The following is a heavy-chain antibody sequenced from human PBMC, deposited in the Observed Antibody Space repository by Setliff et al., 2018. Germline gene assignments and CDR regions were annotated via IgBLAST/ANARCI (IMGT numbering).Heavy chain of an antibody. V-gene: IGHV3-64*01. CDR2: ISSDGGST. Sequence: PGGSLRLSCTTSGFTFGDYAITWVRQAPGKGLEYVSGISSDGGSTYYANSVKDRFTISRDNSKNTLWLQMGSLRAEDMAVYYCARDDYNYGYNSWGQGKLVTVSS. CDR1: GFTFGDYA. CDR3: ARDDYNYGYNS. D-gene: IGHD5-18*01. J-gene: IGHJ4*02.